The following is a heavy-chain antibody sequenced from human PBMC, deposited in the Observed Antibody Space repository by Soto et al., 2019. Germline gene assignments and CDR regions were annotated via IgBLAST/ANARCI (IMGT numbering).Heavy chain of an antibody. CDR2: TFYRSKWYN. J-gene: IGHJ3*02. V-gene: IGHV6-1*01. CDR3: ARSQSRAFDI. CDR1: GDSVSSNSAA. Sequence: PSQTLSHTCAISGDSVSSNSAAWNWIRQSPSRGLEWLGKTFYRSKWYNEYAVSVKSRITVNPDTSKNQFSLRLNSVTPEDTAVYYCARSQSRAFDIWGQGTMVTVS.